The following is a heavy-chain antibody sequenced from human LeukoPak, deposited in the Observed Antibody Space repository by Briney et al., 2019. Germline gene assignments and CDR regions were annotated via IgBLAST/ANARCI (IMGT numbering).Heavy chain of an antibody. CDR1: GYTLTELS. D-gene: IGHD3-22*01. CDR3: ARYDSSGYYYLGLDAFDI. J-gene: IGHJ3*02. V-gene: IGHV1-24*01. Sequence: ALVKVSCKVSGYTLTELSMHWVRQAPGKGLEWMGGFDPEDGETIYAQKFQGRVTMTEDTSTDTAYMELSSLRSGDTAVYYCARYDSSGYYYLGLDAFDIWGQGTMVTVSS. CDR2: FDPEDGET.